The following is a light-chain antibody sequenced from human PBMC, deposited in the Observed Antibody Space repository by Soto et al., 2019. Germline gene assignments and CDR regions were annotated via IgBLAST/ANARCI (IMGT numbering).Light chain of an antibody. J-gene: IGKJ4*01. CDR1: QSVSSNS. CDR2: GAS. Sequence: EIVLAQSPDTLSLSPGERASLSCRASQSVSSNSLAWYQQKAGQAPRLLVYGASSRATGIPDRFSGSVSETDFTLTISRLEPEDFAVYFCQQYGSSRLTFGGGTKVEIK. CDR3: QQYGSSRLT. V-gene: IGKV3-20*01.